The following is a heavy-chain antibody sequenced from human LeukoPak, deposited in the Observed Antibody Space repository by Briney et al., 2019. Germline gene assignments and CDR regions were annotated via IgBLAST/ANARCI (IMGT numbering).Heavy chain of an antibody. CDR2: ISYSGTP. J-gene: IGHJ4*02. Sequence: SETLSLTCNVSGGSINTANYYWTWIRQPPGKGLEWIGYISYSGTPYYNPSLNSQVTISLDTSKNQFSLILNSVTAADTAMYYCARDRYGDFEDYWGQGTLVTVSS. V-gene: IGHV4-30-4*08. CDR3: ARDRYGDFEDY. CDR1: GGSINTANYY. D-gene: IGHD4-17*01.